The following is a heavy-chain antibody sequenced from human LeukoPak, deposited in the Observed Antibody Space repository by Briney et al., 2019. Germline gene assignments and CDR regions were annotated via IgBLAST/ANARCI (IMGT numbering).Heavy chain of an antibody. CDR1: GFTVSSNY. CDR3: ARVLPDYGDYPYYYGMDV. V-gene: IGHV3-66*01. CDR2: IYSGGST. J-gene: IGHJ6*02. Sequence: GGSLRLSCAASGFTVSSNYMSWVRQAPGKGLEWVSVIYSGGSTYYADSVKGRFTISRDNSKNTLYLQMNSLRAEDTAVYYCARVLPDYGDYPYYYGMDVWGQGTTVTVSS. D-gene: IGHD4-17*01.